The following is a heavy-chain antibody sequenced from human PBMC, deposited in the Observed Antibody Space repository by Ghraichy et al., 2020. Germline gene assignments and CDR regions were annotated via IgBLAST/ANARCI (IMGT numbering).Heavy chain of an antibody. Sequence: SQTLSLTCTVSGRSIRSGCYYWTWIRQSAGKGLEWIGRIYTTGHTNYNPSLKSRVTMSIDTSKNQFSLQLSSVTAADPALYYCATAEVQYHFNWFDPWGQGTLVTVSS. CDR2: IYTTGHT. V-gene: IGHV4-61*02. J-gene: IGHJ5*02. CDR3: ATAEVQYHFNWFDP. CDR1: GRSIRSGCYY. D-gene: IGHD1-1*01.